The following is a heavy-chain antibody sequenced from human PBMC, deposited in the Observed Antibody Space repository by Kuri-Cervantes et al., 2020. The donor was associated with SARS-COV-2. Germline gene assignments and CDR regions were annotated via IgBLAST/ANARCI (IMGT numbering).Heavy chain of an antibody. J-gene: IGHJ6*02. CDR3: ARAGSGNYYIPFYYFGLDV. CDR2: ISSDGSIR. D-gene: IGHD3-10*01. CDR1: GFAFSGSA. Sequence: GGSLRLSCEASGFAFSGSAVHWVRQAPGKGLEWVALISSDGSIRHYGDSVKGRFIISREDSKNTLYLQMNSLRVEDTAVYYCARAGSGNYYIPFYYFGLDVWGQGITVTVSS. V-gene: IGHV3-30*03.